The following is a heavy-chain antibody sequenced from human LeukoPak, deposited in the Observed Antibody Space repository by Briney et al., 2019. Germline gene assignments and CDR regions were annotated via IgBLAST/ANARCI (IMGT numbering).Heavy chain of an antibody. V-gene: IGHV4-34*01. CDR1: GGSFSGYY. J-gene: IGHJ4*02. D-gene: IGHD4-17*01. Sequence: SETLSLTCAVYGGSFSGYYWSWIRQPPGKGLEWIGEINHSGSTNYNPSLKSRVTISVDTSKNQFSLKLSSVTAADTAVYYCARGRTSYGDYVDFDYWGQGTLATVSS. CDR2: INHSGST. CDR3: ARGRTSYGDYVDFDY.